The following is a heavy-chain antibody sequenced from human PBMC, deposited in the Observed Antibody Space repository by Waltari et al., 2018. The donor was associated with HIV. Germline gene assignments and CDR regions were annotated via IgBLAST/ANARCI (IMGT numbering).Heavy chain of an antibody. V-gene: IGHV1-69*13. J-gene: IGHJ3*02. CDR1: GGTFSSYA. Sequence: QVQLVQSGAEVKKPGSSVKVSCKASGGTFSSYAISWVRQAPGQGLEWMGGSIPILGTANYAQKFQGRVTITADESTSTAYMELSSLRSEDTAVYYCARGHSGSSDDAFDIWGQGTMVTVSS. D-gene: IGHD1-26*01. CDR3: ARGHSGSSDDAFDI. CDR2: SIPILGTA.